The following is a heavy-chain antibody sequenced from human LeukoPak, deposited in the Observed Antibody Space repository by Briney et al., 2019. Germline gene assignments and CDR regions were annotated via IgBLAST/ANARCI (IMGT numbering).Heavy chain of an antibody. J-gene: IGHJ5*02. Sequence: TSETLSLTCAVSGGSISSNSSNNWAWIRQPPGKGLELIAAIHYTGSTYYNPSFMSRVTISVDTSKNQFSLKLNSLTATDTAVYYCARLPTGYPNWFDTWGQGILVTVSS. V-gene: IGHV4-39*01. CDR3: ARLPTGYPNWFDT. CDR2: IHYTGST. CDR1: GGSISSNSSNN. D-gene: IGHD5-18*01.